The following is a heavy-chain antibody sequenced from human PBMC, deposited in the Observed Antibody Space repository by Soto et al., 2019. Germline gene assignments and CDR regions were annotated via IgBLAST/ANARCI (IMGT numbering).Heavy chain of an antibody. V-gene: IGHV3-23*01. CDR1: GFTFSSYA. CDR3: AKVPRATAGYYYYGMDV. CDR2: ISGSGGST. J-gene: IGHJ6*02. D-gene: IGHD1-26*01. Sequence: EVQLLESGGGLVQPGGSLRLSCAASGFTFSSYAMSWVRQAPGKGLEWVSAISGSGGSTYYADSVKGRFTISRDNSKNTLYLQMNSLRADDTAVYYCAKVPRATAGYYYYGMDVWGQGTTVTVSS.